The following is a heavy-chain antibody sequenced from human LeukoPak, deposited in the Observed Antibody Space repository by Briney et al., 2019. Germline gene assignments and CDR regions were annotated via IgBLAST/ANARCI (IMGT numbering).Heavy chain of an antibody. J-gene: IGHJ2*01. Sequence: GGSPRLSCAASGFTFSTYAMSWVRQAPGKGLEWVSSISGSGGHTYYADSVKGRFTISRDNSKNTLYLQMNSLRAEDTAVYYCAKSHYYGDWYFDLWGRGTLVTVS. CDR2: ISGSGGHT. V-gene: IGHV3-23*01. CDR1: GFTFSTYA. CDR3: AKSHYYGDWYFDL. D-gene: IGHD3-10*01.